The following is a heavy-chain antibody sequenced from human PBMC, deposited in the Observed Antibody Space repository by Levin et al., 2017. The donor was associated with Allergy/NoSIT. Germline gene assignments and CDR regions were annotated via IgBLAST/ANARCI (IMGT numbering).Heavy chain of an antibody. V-gene: IGHV2-70*01. J-gene: IGHJ3*02. CDR3: ARSMGSSGWDDAFDI. Sequence: SGPTLVKPTQTLTLTCTFSGFSLSTSGMCVSWIRQPPGKALEWLALIDWDDDKYYSTSLKTRLTISKDTSKNQVVLTMTNMDPVDTATYYCARSMGSSGWDDAFDIWGQGTMVTVSS. CDR2: IDWDDDK. D-gene: IGHD6-19*01. CDR1: GFSLSTSGMC.